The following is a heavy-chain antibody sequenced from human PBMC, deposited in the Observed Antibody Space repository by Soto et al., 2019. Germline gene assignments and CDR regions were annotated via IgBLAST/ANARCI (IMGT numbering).Heavy chain of an antibody. CDR3: ARENRYFFYGMDV. J-gene: IGHJ6*02. CDR2: IIPIFGTA. Sequence: QEQLVQSGAEVKKPGSSVKVSCKSSGGTFSSYAINWVRQAPGQGLEWMGGIIPIFGTANYAQNFQDRVTITADVSTNTAYMELSSLRPADTAMYYCARENRYFFYGMDVWGQGTTVTVSS. V-gene: IGHV1-69*01. CDR1: GGTFSSYA.